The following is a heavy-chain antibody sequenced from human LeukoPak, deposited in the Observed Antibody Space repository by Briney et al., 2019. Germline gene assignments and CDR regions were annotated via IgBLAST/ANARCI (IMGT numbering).Heavy chain of an antibody. CDR2: INPNSGGT. CDR3: AADGDGYNYVVNY. Sequence: GASVKVSCEASGYTFTDYYMHWVRQAPGQGLEWMGRINPNSGGTKYAQKFQGRVTMTRDTSTSTAYMELSSLRSDDTALYYCAADGDGYNYVVNYWGQGTLVTVSS. CDR1: GYTFTDYY. J-gene: IGHJ4*02. V-gene: IGHV1-2*06. D-gene: IGHD5-24*01.